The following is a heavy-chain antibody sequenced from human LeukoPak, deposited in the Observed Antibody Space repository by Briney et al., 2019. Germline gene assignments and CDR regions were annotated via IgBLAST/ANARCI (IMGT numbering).Heavy chain of an antibody. CDR2: ISNSGSTI. CDR3: AKVAGNSSSWYAFHI. V-gene: IGHV3-48*03. D-gene: IGHD6-13*01. Sequence: GGSLRLSCAASGFSFNFYEMNWVRQAPGKGLEWASYISNSGSTIYYADSVKGRFTISRDNAKNSLYLQMNSLRAEDTGVYYCAKVAGNSSSWYAFHIWGQGTMVTVSS. J-gene: IGHJ3*02. CDR1: GFSFNFYE.